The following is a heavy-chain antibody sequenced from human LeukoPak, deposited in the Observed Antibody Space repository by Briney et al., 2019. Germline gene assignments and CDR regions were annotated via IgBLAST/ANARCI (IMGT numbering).Heavy chain of an antibody. CDR3: TRDDY. Sequence: GGSLRLSCAASEFTFNSYGMYWVRQAPGKGLEWVAFIRYDGTNKYYADSVKGRFTISRDNSKNTLSLQMNSLRAEDTAVYYCTRDDYWGQGTLVTVSS. J-gene: IGHJ4*02. V-gene: IGHV3-30*02. CDR1: EFTFNSYG. CDR2: IRYDGTNK.